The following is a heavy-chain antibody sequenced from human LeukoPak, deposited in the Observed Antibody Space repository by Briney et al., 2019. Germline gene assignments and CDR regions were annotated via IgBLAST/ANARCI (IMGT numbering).Heavy chain of an antibody. D-gene: IGHD5-24*01. CDR3: ARDFGEMATIPDAFDI. CDR2: ISGSGGST. V-gene: IGHV3-23*01. CDR1: GFTFSSYA. Sequence: GGSLRLTCAASGFTFSSYAMSWVRQAPGKALEWVSAISGSGGSTYYADSVKGRFTISRDNSKNTLYLQMNSLRAEDTAVYYCARDFGEMATIPDAFDIWGQGTMVTVSS. J-gene: IGHJ3*02.